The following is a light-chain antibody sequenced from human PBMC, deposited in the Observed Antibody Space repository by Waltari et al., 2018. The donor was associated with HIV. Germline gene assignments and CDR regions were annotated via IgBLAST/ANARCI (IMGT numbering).Light chain of an antibody. CDR2: STS. CDR1: QDIRYD. CDR3: LQHHDYPRT. V-gene: IGKV1-17*01. Sequence: DIQMTQSPSSLSASVGDRITITCRASQDIRYDLGWYQQKPGIPPRRLIYSTSTLQSGVSSRFSDSGSGTEFTLKISSLQPEDSATYYCLQHHDYPRTFGQGTKLEI. J-gene: IGKJ2*01.